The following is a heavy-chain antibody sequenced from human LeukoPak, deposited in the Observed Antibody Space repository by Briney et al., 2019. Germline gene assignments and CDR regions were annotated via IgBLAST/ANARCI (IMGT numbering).Heavy chain of an antibody. D-gene: IGHD3-22*01. J-gene: IGHJ4*02. V-gene: IGHV1-18*01. CDR1: GYTFTSYG. Sequence: GASVKVSCKASGYTFTSYGISWVRQAPGQGLEWMGWISAYNGNTNYAQKLQGRVTMTTDTSTSTAYMELRSLRSDDTAVYYCASGNYYDSSGYYYYFDYWGQGTLVTVSS. CDR2: ISAYNGNT. CDR3: ASGNYYDSSGYYYYFDY.